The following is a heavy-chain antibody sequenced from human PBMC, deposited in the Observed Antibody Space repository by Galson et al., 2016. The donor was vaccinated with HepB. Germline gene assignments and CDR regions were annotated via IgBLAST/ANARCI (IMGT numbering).Heavy chain of an antibody. CDR2: IIPRLDAT. D-gene: IGHD6-13*01. CDR1: GGSFISYA. CDR3: ARLAAAGTADY. J-gene: IGHJ4*02. V-gene: IGHV1-69*10. Sequence: SVKVSCKASGGSFISYAISWVRQAPGQGLEWMGGIIPRLDATNYAPEFQGRVTITADRSTSTAYMEMSSLRSEDTAVYYCARLAAAGTADYWGQGTLVTVSS.